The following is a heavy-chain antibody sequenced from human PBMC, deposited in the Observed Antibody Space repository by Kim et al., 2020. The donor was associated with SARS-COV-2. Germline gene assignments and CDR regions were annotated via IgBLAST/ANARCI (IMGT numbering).Heavy chain of an antibody. Sequence: SETLSLTCAVSGDSIGSTNWWSWVRQPPRKGLEWIGEIFDGGNTNYNPPPKSRVTISIDKPKNQFFLKVTTVIAADTAVYYCAILMISNTIDYWGPGTLVTGAS. CDR1: GDSIGSTNW. V-gene: IGHV4-4*02. CDR2: IFDGGNT. CDR3: AILMISNTIDY. D-gene: IGHD3-22*01. J-gene: IGHJ4*02.